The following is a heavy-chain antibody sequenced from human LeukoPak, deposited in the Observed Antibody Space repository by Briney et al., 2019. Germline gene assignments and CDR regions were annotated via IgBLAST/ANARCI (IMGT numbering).Heavy chain of an antibody. J-gene: IGHJ4*02. CDR1: GFTFSSYA. CDR2: IGSNGIKT. Sequence: GGSLRLSCAASGFTFSSYAMHWVRQAPGKGLEYVSAIGSNGIKTYYANSVKGRFTISRDNSKNTLYLQMGSLRAEDMAVYYCATLQETYYDFWSGYYDYWGQGTLVTVSS. V-gene: IGHV3-64*01. D-gene: IGHD3-3*01. CDR3: ATLQETYYDFWSGYYDY.